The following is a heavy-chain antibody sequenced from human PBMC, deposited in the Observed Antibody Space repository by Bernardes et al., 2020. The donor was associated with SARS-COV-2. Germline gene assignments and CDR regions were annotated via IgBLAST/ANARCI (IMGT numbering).Heavy chain of an antibody. CDR2: INQDGSDK. V-gene: IGHV3-7*03. D-gene: IGHD1-1*01. Sequence: GGSLRLSCVASGFTFADDWMSWVRQAPAEGLEWVAYINQDGSDKYYADSVKGRFTISRDNAQKSLYLQMDSLRAEDTGMYYCARSVRGGTPWGQGTLVTVSS. J-gene: IGHJ5*02. CDR1: GFTFADDW. CDR3: ARSVRGGTP.